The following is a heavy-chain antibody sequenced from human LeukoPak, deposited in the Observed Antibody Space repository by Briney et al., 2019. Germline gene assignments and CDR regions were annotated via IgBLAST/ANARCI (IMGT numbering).Heavy chain of an antibody. J-gene: IGHJ5*02. CDR2: INHSGST. D-gene: IGHD3-10*01. V-gene: IGHV4-34*01. Sequence: PSETLSLTCAVYGGSFSGYYWSWLRQPPGRGLEWIGEINHSGSTNYNPSLKSRVTISVDTSKNQFSLKLSSVTAADTAVYYCARGRIRVRGVIPQSGWFDPWGQGTLVTVSS. CDR3: ARGRIRVRGVIPQSGWFDP. CDR1: GGSFSGYY.